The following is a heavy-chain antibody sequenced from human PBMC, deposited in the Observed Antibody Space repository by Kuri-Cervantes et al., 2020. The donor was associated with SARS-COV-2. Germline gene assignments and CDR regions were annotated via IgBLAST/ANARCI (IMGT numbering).Heavy chain of an antibody. CDR3: YCAPKEGFDS. D-gene: IGHD2-21*01. V-gene: IGHV1-24*01. Sequence: ASVKVSCKVSGYTLTELSMHWVRQAPGKGLEWMGGFDPEDGETIYAQKFQGRVTMTEDTSTDTAYMELSSLTSEDTAIYYCYCAPKEGFDSRGQGTLVTVSS. CDR2: FDPEDGET. J-gene: IGHJ4*02. CDR1: GYTLTELS.